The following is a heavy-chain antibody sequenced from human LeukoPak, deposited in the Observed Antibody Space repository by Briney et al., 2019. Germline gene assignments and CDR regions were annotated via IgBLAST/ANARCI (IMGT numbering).Heavy chain of an antibody. CDR3: ARDRYGSGLDS. V-gene: IGHV3-21*01. D-gene: IGHD3-10*01. CDR2: ISSSSSYI. CDR1: GFTFNTYN. J-gene: IGHJ4*02. Sequence: PGGSLRLSCAGSGFTFNTYNMNWVRQAPGKGLEWVSSISSSSSYIYYADSVKGRFTISRDNAKNSLYLHMNSLRADDTAVYYCARDRYGSGLDSWGQGTLVTVSP.